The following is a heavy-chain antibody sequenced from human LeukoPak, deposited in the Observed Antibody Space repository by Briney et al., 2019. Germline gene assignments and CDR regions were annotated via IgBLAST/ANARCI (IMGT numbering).Heavy chain of an antibody. CDR2: IYYSGST. V-gene: IGHV4-39*01. CDR3: ARQGEVVVVIHY. J-gene: IGHJ4*02. CDR1: GGSVSSGSYY. D-gene: IGHD3-22*01. Sequence: SETLSLTCTVSGGSVSSGSYYWGWIRQPPGKGLEWIGSIYYSGSTYYNPSLKSRVTISVDTSKNQFSLKLSSVTAADTAVYYCARQGEVVVVIHYWGQGTLVTVSS.